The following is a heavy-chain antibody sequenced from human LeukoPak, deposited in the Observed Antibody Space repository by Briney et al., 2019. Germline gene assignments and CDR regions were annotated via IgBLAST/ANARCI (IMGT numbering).Heavy chain of an antibody. CDR3: AREIAAAGLDY. Sequence: PVGSLRLSCAASGFTVSSNYMSWVRQAPGKGLEWVSVIYSGGSTYYADSVKGRFTISRDNSKNTLYLQMNSLRAEDTAVYYCAREIAAAGLDYWGQGTLVTVSS. CDR1: GFTVSSNY. V-gene: IGHV3-66*01. D-gene: IGHD6-13*01. CDR2: IYSGGST. J-gene: IGHJ4*02.